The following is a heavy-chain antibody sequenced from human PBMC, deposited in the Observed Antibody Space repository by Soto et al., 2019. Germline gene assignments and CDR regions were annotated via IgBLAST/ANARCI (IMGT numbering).Heavy chain of an antibody. J-gene: IGHJ4*02. CDR1: GYTFDSNW. V-gene: IGHV5-51*01. CDR2: IYPGDSET. Sequence: GESLKISCQASGYTFDSNWIGWVRQMPGKGLEWMGIIYPGDSETRYSPSFQGQVTISADRSFKIAYLQWRSLQASDTAMYYCARLLDSVGEPHYFDSWRQGTTVTVSS. CDR3: ARLLDSVGEPHYFDS. D-gene: IGHD1-1*01.